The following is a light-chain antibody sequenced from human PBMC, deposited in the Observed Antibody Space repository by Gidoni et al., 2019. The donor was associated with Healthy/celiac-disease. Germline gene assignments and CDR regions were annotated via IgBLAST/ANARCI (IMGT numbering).Light chain of an antibody. J-gene: IGKJ2*01. Sequence: DIVMTQSPDYLAVSLGERATINCKSSQSVLYSSNNKNYLAWYQQKPGQPPKLLIYWASTRESGVPDRFSGSGSGTDFTLTISSLQAEDVAVYYCQQYYSTPPHFGQGTKLEIK. CDR3: QQYYSTPPH. CDR1: QSVLYSSNNKNY. CDR2: WAS. V-gene: IGKV4-1*01.